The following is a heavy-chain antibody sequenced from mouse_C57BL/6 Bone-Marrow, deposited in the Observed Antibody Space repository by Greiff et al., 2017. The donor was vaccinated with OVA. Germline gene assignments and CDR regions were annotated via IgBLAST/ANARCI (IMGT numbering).Heavy chain of an antibody. CDR3: AGGVWFAY. CDR2: IRNKANGYTT. CDR1: GFTFTDYY. Sequence: EVHLVESGGGLVQPGGSLSLSCAASGFTFTDYYMSWVRQPPGKALEWLGFIRNKANGYTTEYSASVKGRFTISRDNSQSILYLQMNALRAEDSATYYCAGGVWFAYWGQGTLVTVSA. J-gene: IGHJ3*01. V-gene: IGHV7-3*01.